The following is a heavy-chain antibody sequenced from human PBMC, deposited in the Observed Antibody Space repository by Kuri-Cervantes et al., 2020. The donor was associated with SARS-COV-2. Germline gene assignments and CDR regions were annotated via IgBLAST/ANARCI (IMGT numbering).Heavy chain of an antibody. J-gene: IGHJ3*02. CDR1: GFTFTNYA. D-gene: IGHD2-21*01. Sequence: GGSLRLSCAASGFTFTNYAMSWVRQAPGKGLEWASYISSSGSTIYYADSVKGRFTISRDNAKNSLYLQMNSLRAEDTAVYYCAGDGRPQVVIAGLGASDIWGQGTMVTVSS. CDR2: ISSSGSTI. V-gene: IGHV3-11*04. CDR3: AGDGRPQVVIAGLGASDI.